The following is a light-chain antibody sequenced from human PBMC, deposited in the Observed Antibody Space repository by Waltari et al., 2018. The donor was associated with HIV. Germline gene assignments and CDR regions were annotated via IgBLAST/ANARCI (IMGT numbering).Light chain of an antibody. Sequence: SYELTQPPSVSVSQGQTASSTCPGDKLGDKYACWYQQRPGQSPVLVIYQDTKRPSGIPERFSGSNSGNTATLTISGTQAIDEADYYCQAWDSSTVVFGGGTKLTVL. CDR3: QAWDSSTVV. CDR2: QDT. CDR1: KLGDKY. J-gene: IGLJ2*01. V-gene: IGLV3-1*01.